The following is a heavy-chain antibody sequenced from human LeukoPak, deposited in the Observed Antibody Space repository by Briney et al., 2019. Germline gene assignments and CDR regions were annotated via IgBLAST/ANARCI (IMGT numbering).Heavy chain of an antibody. J-gene: IGHJ5*02. CDR3: ARDGRIAAAGISGPTFDP. Sequence: SSETLSLTCTVSGYSISSGYYWGWIRQPPGKGLEWIGSIYHSGSTYYNPSLKSRVTISVDTSKNQFSLKLSSVTAADTAVYYCARDGRIAAAGISGPTFDPWGQGTLVTVSS. CDR2: IYHSGST. CDR1: GYSISSGYY. D-gene: IGHD6-13*01. V-gene: IGHV4-38-2*02.